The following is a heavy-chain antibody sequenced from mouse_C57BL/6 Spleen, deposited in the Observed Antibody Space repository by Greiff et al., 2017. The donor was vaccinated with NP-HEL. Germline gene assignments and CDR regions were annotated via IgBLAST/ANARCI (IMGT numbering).Heavy chain of an antibody. V-gene: IGHV5-12*01. D-gene: IGHD2-4*01. CDR2: ISNGGGST. J-gene: IGHJ1*03. CDR1: GFTFSDYY. CDR3: ARCYYEDDGLYWYFEV. Sequence: EVKLVESGGGLVQPGGSLKLSCAASGFTFSDYYMYWVRQTPEKRLEWVAYISNGGGSTYYPDTVKGRFTISRDNAKNTLYLQRSRLKSEDTAMYYCARCYYEDDGLYWYFEVWGTGTTVTVSS.